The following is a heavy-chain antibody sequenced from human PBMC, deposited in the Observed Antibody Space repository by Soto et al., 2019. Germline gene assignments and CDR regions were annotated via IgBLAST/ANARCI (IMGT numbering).Heavy chain of an antibody. J-gene: IGHJ4*02. CDR1: GFTFSNTW. D-gene: IGHD1-26*01. Sequence: EVQLVESGGGLVKPGGSLRLSCAASGFTFSNTWMSWVRQAPGKGLEWVGRIKSKTDGGTTDYAAPVKGRFTISRDDSKNTLYLQMNSLKTEDTAVYYCTTLTLVGATDYWGQGTLVTVSS. CDR2: IKSKTDGGTT. CDR3: TTLTLVGATDY. V-gene: IGHV3-15*01.